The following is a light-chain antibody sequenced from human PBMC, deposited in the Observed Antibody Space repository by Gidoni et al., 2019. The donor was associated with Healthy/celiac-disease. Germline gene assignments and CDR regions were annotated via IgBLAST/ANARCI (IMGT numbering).Light chain of an antibody. Sequence: EIVLTQSPGTLSLSPGERATLSCRASQSVSSSYLAWYQQKPGQAPRLLIYGASSRATGIPDRFSGSGSGTDFTLTISRLEPEDFAVYYWQQYGSLFGPGTKVDIK. V-gene: IGKV3-20*01. CDR2: GAS. CDR1: QSVSSSY. J-gene: IGKJ3*01. CDR3: QQYGSL.